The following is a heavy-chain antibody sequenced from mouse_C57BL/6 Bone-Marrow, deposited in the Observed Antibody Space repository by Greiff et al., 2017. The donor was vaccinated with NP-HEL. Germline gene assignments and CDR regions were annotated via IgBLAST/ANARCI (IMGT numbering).Heavy chain of an antibody. V-gene: IGHV10-1*01. CDR2: IRSKSNNYAT. Sequence: DVMLVESGGGLVQPKGSLKLSCAASGFSFNTYAMNWVRQAPGKGLEWVARIRSKSNNYATYYAESVKDRFTISRDDSESMLYLQMNNLKTEDTAMYYCVSRKRYGYDRDYYAMDYWGQGTSVTVSS. CDR3: VSRKRYGYDRDYYAMDY. D-gene: IGHD2-2*01. CDR1: GFSFNTYA. J-gene: IGHJ4*01.